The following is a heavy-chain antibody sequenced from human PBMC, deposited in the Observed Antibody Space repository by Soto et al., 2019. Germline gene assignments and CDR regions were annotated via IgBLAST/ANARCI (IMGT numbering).Heavy chain of an antibody. CDR2: IYWDNEK. CDR3: AHYFYGVTDY. CDR1: GFSLSTSGAG. D-gene: IGHD4-17*01. Sequence: QITLKESGHTLVKLTQTLTLSCTFSGFSLSTSGAGVGRIRQPPGKALEWLALIYWDNEKRYSPSLKSRPTITKDHTKNVVVLTTTNMDPDDTATQYCAHYFYGVTDYWGQASTSTVSP. V-gene: IGHV2-5*02. J-gene: IGHJ4*02.